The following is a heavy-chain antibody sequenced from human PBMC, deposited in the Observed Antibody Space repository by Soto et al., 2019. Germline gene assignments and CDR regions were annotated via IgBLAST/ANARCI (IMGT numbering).Heavy chain of an antibody. D-gene: IGHD3-22*01. V-gene: IGHV1-18*01. CDR3: AKDVRNYDDSSGYYQGYYAFDI. CDR1: GYTFTSYG. CDR2: ISAYNGNT. J-gene: IGHJ3*02. Sequence: ASVKVSCKASGYTFTSYGISWVRQAPGQGLEWMGWISAYNGNTNYAQKLQGRVTMTTDTSTSTAYMELRSLRSDDTAVYYCAKDVRNYDDSSGYYQGYYAFDIWGKGTMVT.